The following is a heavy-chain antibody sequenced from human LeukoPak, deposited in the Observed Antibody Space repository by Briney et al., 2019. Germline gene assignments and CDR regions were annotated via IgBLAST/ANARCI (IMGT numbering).Heavy chain of an antibody. CDR1: GYTFTSYD. J-gene: IGHJ4*02. CDR2: ISAYNDNT. Sequence: ASVKVSCKASGYTFTSYDINWVRQAPGQGLEWMGWISAYNDNTNYAQKFQGRVTMTTDTSTSTAYMELRSLRSDDTAVYYCARPEDFWSGYYAHWGQGTLVTVSS. V-gene: IGHV1-18*01. D-gene: IGHD3-3*01. CDR3: ARPEDFWSGYYAH.